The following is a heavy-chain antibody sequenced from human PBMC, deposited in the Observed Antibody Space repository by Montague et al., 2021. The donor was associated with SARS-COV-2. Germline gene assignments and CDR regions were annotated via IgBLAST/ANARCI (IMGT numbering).Heavy chain of an antibody. Sequence: SETLSLTCTVFGGSISTYYWNWIRQFPGKGLEWIGYIDYSGSTNYNPSLKSRVIISVDRSKIQFSLKLNSVTAADTAIYYCARLPYDNSYGMDVWGQGTTVTVSS. D-gene: IGHD3-9*01. V-gene: IGHV4-59*01. CDR2: IDYSGST. CDR1: GGSISTYY. J-gene: IGHJ6*02. CDR3: ARLPYDNSYGMDV.